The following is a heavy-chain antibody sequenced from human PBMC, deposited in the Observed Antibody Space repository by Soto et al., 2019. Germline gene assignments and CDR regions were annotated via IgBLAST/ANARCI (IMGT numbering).Heavy chain of an antibody. V-gene: IGHV4-31*03. CDR2: IYYSGST. Sequence: PSETLSLTCTVSGGSISSGGYYWSWIRQHPGKGLEWIGYIYYSGSTYYNPSLKSRVTISVDTSKNQFSLKLSSVTAADTAVYYCARSGEYYYDSSGYYVIDYWGQGTLVTVSS. CDR1: GGSISSGGYY. D-gene: IGHD3-22*01. J-gene: IGHJ4*02. CDR3: ARSGEYYYDSSGYYVIDY.